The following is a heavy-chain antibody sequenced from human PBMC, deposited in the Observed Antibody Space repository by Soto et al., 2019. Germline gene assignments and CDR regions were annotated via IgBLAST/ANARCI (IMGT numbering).Heavy chain of an antibody. D-gene: IGHD3-16*01. J-gene: IGHJ5*02. CDR2: VSYDGSIE. CDR3: AKDLYYYDFSLDDS. CDR1: GFTFSSYA. V-gene: IGHV3-30*04. Sequence: GSLRLSCTGSGFTFSSYAMHFCRLAPGKGLEWVAVVSYDGSIENYADSVRGRFTISRDNSKNTVFLQMNSLRVEDTAVYYCAKDLYYYDFSLDDSWGQGTLVTVSS.